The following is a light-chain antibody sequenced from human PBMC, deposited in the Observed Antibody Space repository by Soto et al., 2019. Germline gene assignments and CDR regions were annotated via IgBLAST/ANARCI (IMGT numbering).Light chain of an antibody. CDR2: EVS. V-gene: IGLV2-8*01. Sequence: QSALTQPPSASGSPGQSVTLSCTGTSSDVGGYNYVSWYQQHPGKAPKLMIYEVSKRPSGVPDRFSGYKSGNTASLTVSGLQAEDEADYYCSSYAGSNNLVFCGGTKLTVL. CDR1: SSDVGGYNY. J-gene: IGLJ2*01. CDR3: SSYAGSNNLV.